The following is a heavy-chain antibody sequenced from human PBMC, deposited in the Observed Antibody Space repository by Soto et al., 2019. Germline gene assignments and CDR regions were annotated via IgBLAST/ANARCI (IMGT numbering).Heavy chain of an antibody. CDR1: GFTFSGYS. J-gene: IGHJ4*02. Sequence: EVQLVESGGGLVKPGGSLRLSCTASGFTFSGYSMTWVRQAPGKGLEWVAALSSGSDYIYYADPVKGRFIISRDNAKDSLYLQMNSLRAEDTAVYYCARGGIFTGCDNWGQGTLVTVSS. CDR3: ARGGIFTGCDN. D-gene: IGHD3-9*01. V-gene: IGHV3-21*01. CDR2: LSSGSDYI.